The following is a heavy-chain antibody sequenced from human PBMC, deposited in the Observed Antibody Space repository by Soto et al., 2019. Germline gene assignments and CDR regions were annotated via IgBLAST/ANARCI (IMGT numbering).Heavy chain of an antibody. V-gene: IGHV4-59*01. D-gene: IGHD2-2*01. J-gene: IGHJ4*02. CDR3: ARLKTTDCSSTRCPDQSADNFDY. Sequence: SETLSLTCTVSCGSISSYYWSWIRQPPWKGLEWIGYIYYSGSTNYNPSLKSRVTISVETSKNQFSLKLSSVTAADTAVYYCARLKTTDCSSTRCPDQSADNFDYWAQGPLVTVSS. CDR1: CGSISSYY. CDR2: IYYSGST.